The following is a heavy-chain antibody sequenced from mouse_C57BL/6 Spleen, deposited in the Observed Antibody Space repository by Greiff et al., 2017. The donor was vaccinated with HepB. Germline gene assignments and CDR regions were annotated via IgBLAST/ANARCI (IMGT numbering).Heavy chain of an antibody. CDR1: GYTFTSYG. D-gene: IGHD2-4*01. Sequence: QVQLQQSGAELARPGASVKLSCKASGYTFTSYGISWVKQRTGQGLEWIGEIYPRSGNTYYNEKFKGKATLTADKSSSTAYMELRSLTSEDSAVYFCARGNDYASFAYWGQGTLVTVSA. V-gene: IGHV1-81*01. J-gene: IGHJ3*01. CDR2: IYPRSGNT. CDR3: ARGNDYASFAY.